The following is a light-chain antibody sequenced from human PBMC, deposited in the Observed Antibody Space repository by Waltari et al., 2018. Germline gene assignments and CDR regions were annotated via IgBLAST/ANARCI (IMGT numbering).Light chain of an antibody. V-gene: IGKV3-20*01. J-gene: IGKJ1*01. Sequence: EIVLTQSPGTLSLSPGERATLSYRASQSVSSNYLAWYQQRPGQAPRLLIYGASSRATGIPDRFSGSESGTDFTLTISRLEPEDFAVYYCQQYDTAPWTFGQGTKVEIK. CDR3: QQYDTAPWT. CDR2: GAS. CDR1: QSVSSNY.